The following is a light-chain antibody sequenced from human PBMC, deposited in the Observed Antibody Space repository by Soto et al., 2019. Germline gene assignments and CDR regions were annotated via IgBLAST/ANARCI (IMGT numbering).Light chain of an antibody. V-gene: IGKV3-20*01. CDR3: QQDGSSPLT. J-gene: IGKJ4*01. CDR2: GAS. CDR1: QSVSSSY. Sequence: ESVLTQSPGTLSLSPGERATLSCRARQSVSSSYLAWYQQKPGQAPRLLIYGASSRATGIPDRFSGSGSGTDFTLTISRLEPEDFAVYYWQQDGSSPLTFGGGTKVESK.